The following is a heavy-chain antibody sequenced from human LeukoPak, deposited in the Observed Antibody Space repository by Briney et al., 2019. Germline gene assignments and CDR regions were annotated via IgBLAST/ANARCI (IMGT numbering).Heavy chain of an antibody. CDR3: ARGGPWYSSGSYQGFDH. V-gene: IGHV1-46*01. D-gene: IGHD1-26*01. Sequence: GASVKVSCKASGYTFTSYYMHWVRQAPGQGLEWMGIINPSGGSTSYAQKFQGRVTMTRDTSTSTVYMELSSLRSEDTAVYYCARGGPWYSSGSYQGFDHWGQGTLVTVSS. CDR2: INPSGGST. CDR1: GYTFTSYY. J-gene: IGHJ4*02.